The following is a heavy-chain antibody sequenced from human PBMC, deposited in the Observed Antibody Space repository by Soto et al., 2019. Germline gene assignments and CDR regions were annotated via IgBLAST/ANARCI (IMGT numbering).Heavy chain of an antibody. CDR3: ARGGAMGVDY. V-gene: IGHV3-74*01. J-gene: IGHJ4*02. CDR2: IYFDGITT. CDR1: GFTFNTHW. Sequence: GGSLRLSCTASGFTFNTHWMHWVRQAPGKGLVWVSRIYFDGITTNYADSVKGRLTVSRDNAKNTVYLHVNTLRDEGTAVYYCARGGAMGVDYWGQGTLVTVSS. D-gene: IGHD1-26*01.